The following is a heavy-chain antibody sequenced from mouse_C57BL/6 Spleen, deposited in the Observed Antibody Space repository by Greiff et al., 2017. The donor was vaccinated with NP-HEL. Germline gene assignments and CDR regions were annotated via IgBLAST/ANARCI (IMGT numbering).Heavy chain of an antibody. D-gene: IGHD1-1*01. CDR2: IWSGGST. CDR1: GFSLTSYG. CDR3: ARRAYGSSYRYFDV. J-gene: IGHJ1*03. V-gene: IGHV2-2*01. Sequence: QVQLQQSGPGLVQPSQSLSITCTVSGFSLTSYGVHWVRQSPGKGLEWLGVIWSGGSTDYNAAFISRLSISKDNSKSQVFFKMNSLQADDTAIYYWARRAYGSSYRYFDVWGTGTTVTVSS.